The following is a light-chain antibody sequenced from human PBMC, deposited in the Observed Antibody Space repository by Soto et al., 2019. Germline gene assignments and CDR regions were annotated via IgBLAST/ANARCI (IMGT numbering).Light chain of an antibody. Sequence: EIVLTPFPAPLSLSPGGRATLPRRASQSVSSYLAWYQQKPGQAPRLLIYDASNRATGIPARFSGSGSGTDFTLTISSLEPEDFAVYYCQQRSNWPTFGQGTRLEIK. V-gene: IGKV3-11*01. CDR1: QSVSSY. CDR2: DAS. CDR3: QQRSNWPT. J-gene: IGKJ5*01.